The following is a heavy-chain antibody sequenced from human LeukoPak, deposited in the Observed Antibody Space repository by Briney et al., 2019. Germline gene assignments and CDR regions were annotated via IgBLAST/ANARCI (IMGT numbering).Heavy chain of an antibody. Sequence: GGSLRLSCAASGFTFSSYTMTWVRQAPGKGLEWVSTIRPSGIDTHYADSVKGRFTISSDNSKNTLYLQMNFLRAEDTAVYYCAKGFVDSAMVTLDYWGQGTLVTVSS. CDR1: GFTFSSYT. CDR3: AKGFVDSAMVTLDY. D-gene: IGHD5-18*01. CDR2: IRPSGIDT. J-gene: IGHJ4*02. V-gene: IGHV3-23*01.